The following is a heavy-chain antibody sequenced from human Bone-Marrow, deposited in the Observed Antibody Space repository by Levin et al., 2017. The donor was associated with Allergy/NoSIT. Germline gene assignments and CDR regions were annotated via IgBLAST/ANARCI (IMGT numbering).Heavy chain of an antibody. Sequence: GGSLRLSCAASGFTFSSYAMSWVRQAPGKGLEWVSAISGSGGSTYYADSVKGRFTISRDNSKNTLYLQMNSLRAEDTAVYYCAKDRYPTYYDFWSGYYTGWFDPWGQGTLVTVSS. J-gene: IGHJ5*02. CDR1: GFTFSSYA. D-gene: IGHD3-3*01. CDR2: ISGSGGST. V-gene: IGHV3-23*01. CDR3: AKDRYPTYYDFWSGYYTGWFDP.